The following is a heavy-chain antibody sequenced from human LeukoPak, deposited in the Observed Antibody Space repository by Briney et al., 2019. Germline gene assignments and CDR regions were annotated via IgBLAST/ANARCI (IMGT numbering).Heavy chain of an antibody. Sequence: GRSLRLSCAASGFTLSSYAMRWVRQAPGKGLEWVAVISYDGSNKYYADSVKGRFTISRDNSKNTLYLQMNSLRAEDTAVYYCARDPVVVVAATPYYFDYWGQGTLVTVSS. V-gene: IGHV3-30*01. CDR3: ARDPVVVVAATPYYFDY. J-gene: IGHJ4*02. CDR2: ISYDGSNK. CDR1: GFTLSSYA. D-gene: IGHD2-15*01.